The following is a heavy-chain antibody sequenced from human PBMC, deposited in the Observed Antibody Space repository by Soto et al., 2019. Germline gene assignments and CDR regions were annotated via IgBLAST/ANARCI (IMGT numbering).Heavy chain of an antibody. D-gene: IGHD3-3*01. CDR2: ISAYNGNT. CDR3: ARVPPWSSQGSYYLGV. V-gene: IGHV1-18*01. CDR1: GYTFTSYG. J-gene: IGHJ6*03. Sequence: QVQLVQSGAEVKKPGASVKVSCKASGYTFTSYGVNWVRQAPGQGLEWMGWISAYNGNTNYAQKLQGRVTMTTDTSTSTASTELRSLRSDDTAVYCCARVPPWSSQGSYYLGVWCKGTTVTVAS.